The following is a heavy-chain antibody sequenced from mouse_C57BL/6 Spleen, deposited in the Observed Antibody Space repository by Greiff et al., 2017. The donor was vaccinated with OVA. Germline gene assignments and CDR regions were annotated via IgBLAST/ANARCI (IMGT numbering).Heavy chain of an antibody. J-gene: IGHJ2*01. CDR3: ARQGGIYYGNYGY. CDR2: IYPGSGST. D-gene: IGHD2-1*01. Sequence: QVQLKQSGAELVKPGASVKMSCKASGYTFTSYWITWVKQRPGQGLEWIGDIYPGSGSTNYNEKFKSKATLTVDTSSSTAYMQLSSLTSEDSAVYYCARQGGIYYGNYGYWGQGTTLTVSS. CDR1: GYTFTSYW. V-gene: IGHV1-55*01.